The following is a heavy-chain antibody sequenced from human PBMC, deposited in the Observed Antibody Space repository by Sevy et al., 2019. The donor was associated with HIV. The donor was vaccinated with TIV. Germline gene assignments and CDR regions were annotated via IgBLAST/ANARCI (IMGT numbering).Heavy chain of an antibody. CDR3: ARDLGGYGGNSIDY. Sequence: ASVKVSGKASGYPFSSYGISWVRQAPGQGLEWMGWISADSGNSNNAQNLQGRVTMTTDTSTGKAYMELRSLGFDDTAVYYCARDLGGYGGNSIDYWGQGTLVTVSS. CDR2: ISADSGNS. D-gene: IGHD2-21*02. V-gene: IGHV1-18*01. CDR1: GYPFSSYG. J-gene: IGHJ4*02.